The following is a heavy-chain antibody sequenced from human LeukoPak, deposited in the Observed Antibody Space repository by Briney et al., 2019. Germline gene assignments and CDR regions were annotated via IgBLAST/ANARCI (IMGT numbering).Heavy chain of an antibody. CDR2: IIPIFGTA. J-gene: IGHJ4*02. V-gene: IGHV1-69*13. CDR3: ARDPTYYDFWSGYPYFDY. D-gene: IGHD3-3*01. CDR1: GGTFSSYA. Sequence: GASVKVSXKASGGTFSSYAISWVRQAPGQGLEWMGGIIPIFGTANYAQKFQGRVTITADESTSTAYMELSSLRSEDTAVYYCARDPTYYDFWSGYPYFDYWGQGTLVTVSS.